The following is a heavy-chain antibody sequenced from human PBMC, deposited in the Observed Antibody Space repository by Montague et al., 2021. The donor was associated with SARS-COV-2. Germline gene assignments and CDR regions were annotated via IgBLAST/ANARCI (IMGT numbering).Heavy chain of an antibody. Sequence: SLRLSCAASGFTFRSYGMHWVRQAPGKGLEWLAVIWYDGSNKYYADSVKGRFTISRDNSKNTLYLQMNSLRAEDTAVYYCARDSRGDSEHFDYWGQGTLVTVSS. V-gene: IGHV3-33*01. D-gene: IGHD3-10*01. CDR3: ARDSRGDSEHFDY. J-gene: IGHJ4*02. CDR1: GFTFRSYG. CDR2: IWYDGSNK.